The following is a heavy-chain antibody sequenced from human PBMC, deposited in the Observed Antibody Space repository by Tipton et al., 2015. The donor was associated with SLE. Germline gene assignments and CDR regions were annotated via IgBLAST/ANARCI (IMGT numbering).Heavy chain of an antibody. V-gene: IGHV3-48*03. CDR3: ASREGDYYGTYYYMDV. J-gene: IGHJ6*03. CDR2: ISSTGSTI. D-gene: IGHD3-10*01. Sequence: GSLRLSCAASGLTFSSYEMNWVRQAPGKGLEWVSYISSTGSTIYYADSVKGRFTISRDNAKNSLYLQMNSLRSEDTAVYYCASREGDYYGTYYYMDVWGQGTTVTVSS. CDR1: GLTFSSYE.